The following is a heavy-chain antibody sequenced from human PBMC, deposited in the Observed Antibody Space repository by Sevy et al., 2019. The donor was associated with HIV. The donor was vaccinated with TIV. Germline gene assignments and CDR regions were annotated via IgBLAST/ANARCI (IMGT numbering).Heavy chain of an antibody. CDR3: AFGYCSSSRLVYYYGMDV. CDR1: GGSFSGYY. D-gene: IGHD6-6*01. CDR2: INHSGST. Sequence: SETLSLTCAVYGGSFSGYYWSWIRQPPGKGLERIGEINHSGSTNYNPSLKSRVTISVDTSKNQFSLKLSSVTAADTAVYYCAFGYCSSSRLVYYYGMDVWGQGTTVTVSS. J-gene: IGHJ6*02. V-gene: IGHV4-34*01.